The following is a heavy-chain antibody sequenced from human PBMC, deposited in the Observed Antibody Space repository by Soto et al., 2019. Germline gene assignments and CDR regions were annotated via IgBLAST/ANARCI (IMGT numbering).Heavy chain of an antibody. CDR2: IKSKTDGGTV. Sequence: EVQLVESGGGLVRPGESLRLSCAASGFTFTSAWINWVRQAPGKGLEWAGRIKSKTDGGTVDYGAPVKGRFTISRDDSKNTAYLQMNSLRNEDTAVYYCTTAERGGSGYSDYWGQGTLVTVSS. J-gene: IGHJ4*02. V-gene: IGHV3-15*07. D-gene: IGHD1-26*01. CDR3: TTAERGGSGYSDY. CDR1: GFTFTSAW.